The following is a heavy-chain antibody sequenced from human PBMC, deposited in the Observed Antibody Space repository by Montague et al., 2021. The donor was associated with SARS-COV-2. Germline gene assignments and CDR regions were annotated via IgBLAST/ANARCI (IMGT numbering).Heavy chain of an antibody. Sequence: TLSLTCNVSGDSIRGSRHFRNWISQHPGKGLDWIGYIYHTGTTHYRPSLKSRATLSVDISQNQFSLKLNSMTAADTAIYYCARGVSYGSGFLSEWGPGTLVIVSS. CDR3: ARGVSYGSGFLSE. CDR1: GDSIRGSRHF. J-gene: IGHJ4*02. CDR2: IYHTGTT. V-gene: IGHV4-31*03. D-gene: IGHD3-10*01.